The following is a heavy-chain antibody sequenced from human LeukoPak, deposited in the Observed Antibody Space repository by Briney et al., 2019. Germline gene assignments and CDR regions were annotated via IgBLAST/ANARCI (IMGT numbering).Heavy chain of an antibody. CDR2: ISSSVGYT. CDR3: AKGRVVVPAAIRAFDY. Sequence: GGSLRLSCAASGFTFSDYYMSWIRQAPGKGLEWVSYISSSVGYTNYADSVRGLFTISRDNAKNSLYLEMRRLRAEDTAVYYCAKGRVVVPAAIRAFDYWGQGTLVTVSS. D-gene: IGHD2-2*01. V-gene: IGHV3-11*05. J-gene: IGHJ4*02. CDR1: GFTFSDYY.